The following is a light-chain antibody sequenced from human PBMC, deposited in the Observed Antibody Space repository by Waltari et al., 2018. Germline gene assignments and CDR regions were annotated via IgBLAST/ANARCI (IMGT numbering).Light chain of an antibody. CDR1: QTILTW. CDR2: KAS. V-gene: IGKV1-5*03. CDR3: QQYHDYST. J-gene: IGKJ2*01. Sequence: DTQVTQSPSTLSASVGDSVTITFRASQTILTWMAWYQQKPGKAPKLLIYKASRIESGVPSRFSGTASGTEFTLTISSLQPDDSATYYCQQYHDYSTFGQGTKLEIK.